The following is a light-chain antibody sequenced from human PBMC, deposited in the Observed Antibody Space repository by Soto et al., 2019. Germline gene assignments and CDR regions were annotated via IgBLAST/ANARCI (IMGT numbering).Light chain of an antibody. Sequence: EIVLTHSPGTVSLSPGEGATLSCRASQSVSSYLAWYQQKPGQAPRLLIYGASSRATGIPDRFSGSGSGTDFTLTISRLEPEDFAVYYCQQYGSSGTFGQGTKVDIK. CDR1: QSVSSY. CDR3: QQYGSSGT. CDR2: GAS. V-gene: IGKV3-20*01. J-gene: IGKJ1*01.